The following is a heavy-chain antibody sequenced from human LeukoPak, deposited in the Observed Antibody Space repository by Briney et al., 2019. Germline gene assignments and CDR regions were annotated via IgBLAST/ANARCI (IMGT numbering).Heavy chain of an antibody. CDR2: IYYSGST. J-gene: IGHJ4*02. CDR1: GGSISSSSYY. CDR3: ARDSPKRYSGSYFDY. D-gene: IGHD1-26*01. Sequence: SETLSLTCTVSGGSISSSSYYWGWIRQPPGKGLEWIGSIYYSGSTYYNPSLKSRVTISVDTSKNQFSLKLSSVTAADTAVYYCARDSPKRYSGSYFDYWGQGTLVTVSS. V-gene: IGHV4-39*07.